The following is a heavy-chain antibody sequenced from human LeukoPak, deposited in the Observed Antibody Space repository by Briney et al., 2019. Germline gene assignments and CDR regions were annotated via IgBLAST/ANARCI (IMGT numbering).Heavy chain of an antibody. V-gene: IGHV4-59*12. CDR2: IYYSGST. D-gene: IGHD2-2*01. J-gene: IGHJ6*04. CDR3: ARSPVYCSSTSCYLDV. Sequence: NPSETLSLTCTVSGGSISSYYWSWIRQPPGKGLEWIGYIYYSGSTNYNPSLKSRVTISVDTSKNQFSLQLNSVTPEDTAVYYCARSPVYCSSTSCYLDVWGKGTTVTVSS. CDR1: GGSISSYY.